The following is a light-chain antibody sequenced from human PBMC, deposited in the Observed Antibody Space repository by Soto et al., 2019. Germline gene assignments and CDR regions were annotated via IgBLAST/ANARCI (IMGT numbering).Light chain of an antibody. V-gene: IGKV1-39*01. CDR1: QVVSGY. J-gene: IGKJ2*01. CDR2: NAA. CDR3: QQTYSTPPYT. Sequence: DIQMTQSPSSLSASVGDRVTITCRASQVVSGYLHWYQVKPGKAPKLLIYNAASLQSGVPSRFSGSGYGTAFSLTISSLQPEDFGTYYCQQTYSTPPYTFGQGTKLEI.